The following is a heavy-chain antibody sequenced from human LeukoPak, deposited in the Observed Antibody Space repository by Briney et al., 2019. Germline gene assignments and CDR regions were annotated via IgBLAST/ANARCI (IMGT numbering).Heavy chain of an antibody. CDR1: GGSISGYY. D-gene: IGHD3-16*01. CDR2: IYYSGST. CDR3: ARVVWNYYMDV. V-gene: IGHV4-59*01. J-gene: IGHJ6*03. Sequence: PSETLSLTCTVSGGSISGYYWSWIRQPPGKGLEWIGYIYYSGSTNYNPSLKSRVTISVDTSKNQFSLKLSSVTAADTAVYYCARVVWNYYMDVWGKGTTVTVSS.